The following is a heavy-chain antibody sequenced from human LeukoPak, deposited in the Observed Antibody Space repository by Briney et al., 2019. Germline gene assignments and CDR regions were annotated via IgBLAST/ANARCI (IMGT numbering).Heavy chain of an antibody. J-gene: IGHJ4*02. CDR2: ISGSGVST. V-gene: IGHV3-23*01. Sequence: GGSLRLSCAASGFTFSSYALSWVRQAPGNGLEWVSAISGSGVSTYYADSVKGRFTISRDNAKNSLYLQMNSLRAEDTAVYYCARETSSGWSHWGQGTLVTVSS. CDR3: ARETSSGWSH. D-gene: IGHD6-19*01. CDR1: GFTFSSYA.